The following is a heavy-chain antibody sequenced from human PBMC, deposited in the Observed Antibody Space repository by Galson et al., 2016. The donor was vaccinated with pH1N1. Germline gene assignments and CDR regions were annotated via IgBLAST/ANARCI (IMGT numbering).Heavy chain of an antibody. CDR2: INDDGRER. D-gene: IGHD1-26*01. CDR3: ARDPLRGALDV. Sequence: SLRLSCAGSGFTFSRSWMSWVRQSQGQGLQWVANINDDGRERYYVDSVVKGRFTISRDNARNSLYLQMNSLGVEDTAVYYCARDPLRGALDVWGQGTKLTVSS. CDR1: GFTFSRSW. J-gene: IGHJ3*01. V-gene: IGHV3-7*01.